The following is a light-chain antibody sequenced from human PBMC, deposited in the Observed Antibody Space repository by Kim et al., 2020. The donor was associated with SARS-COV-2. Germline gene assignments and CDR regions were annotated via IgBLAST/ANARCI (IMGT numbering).Light chain of an antibody. CDR1: SLRTYY. CDR3: NSRDSSGNHWV. V-gene: IGLV3-19*01. J-gene: IGLJ3*02. CDR2: GKN. Sequence: ALGQTVRITCQGDSLRTYYASWYQQKPGQAPVLVIYGKNNRPSGIPDRFSGSSSGNTASLTITGAQAEEEADYYCNSRDSSGNHWVFGGGTQLTVL.